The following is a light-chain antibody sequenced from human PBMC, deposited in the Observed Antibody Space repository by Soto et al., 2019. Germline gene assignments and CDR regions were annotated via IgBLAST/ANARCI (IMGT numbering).Light chain of an antibody. CDR2: DVS. Sequence: QSALTQPASVSGSPGQSITISCTGTSSGVGGYNYVSWYQQHPGKAPKLMIYDVSNRPSGVSNRFSGSKSGNTASLTISGLQAEDEADYYCSSYTSRSTLVVFGGGTKLTVL. J-gene: IGLJ2*01. CDR1: SSGVGGYNY. V-gene: IGLV2-14*01. CDR3: SSYTSRSTLVV.